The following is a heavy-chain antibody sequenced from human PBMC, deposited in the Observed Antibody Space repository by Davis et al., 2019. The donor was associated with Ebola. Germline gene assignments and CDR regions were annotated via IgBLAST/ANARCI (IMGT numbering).Heavy chain of an antibody. CDR3: ARGGRYFDWLLLDY. D-gene: IGHD3-9*01. V-gene: IGHV3-30-3*01. J-gene: IGHJ4*02. Sequence: GESLKISCAASGFTFSSYAMHWVRQAPGKGLEWVAVISYDGSNKYYADSVKGRFTISRDNSKNTLYLQMNSLRAEDTAVYYCARGGRYFDWLLLDYWGQGTLVTVSS. CDR1: GFTFSSYA. CDR2: ISYDGSNK.